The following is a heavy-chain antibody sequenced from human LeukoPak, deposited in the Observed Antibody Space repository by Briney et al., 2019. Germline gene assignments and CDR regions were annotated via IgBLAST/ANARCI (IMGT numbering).Heavy chain of an antibody. CDR3: ASVTMIVDLSSFDI. V-gene: IGHV3-21*06. J-gene: IGHJ3*02. D-gene: IGHD3-22*01. CDR2: ISSSSSYI. CDR1: GFTFSSYS. Sequence: AGGSLRLACAPSGFTFSSYSMNWVRQAPGKGLEWVSSISSSSSYIYYADSVKGRFTISRDNAKYSLYLQMNSLRAEDTAVYYCASVTMIVDLSSFDIWGQGTMVTVSS.